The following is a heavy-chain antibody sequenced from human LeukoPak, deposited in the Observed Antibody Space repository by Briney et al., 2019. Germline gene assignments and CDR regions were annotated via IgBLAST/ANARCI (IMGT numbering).Heavy chain of an antibody. V-gene: IGHV4-4*07. D-gene: IGHD1-26*01. Sequence: SETLSLTCTVSGASISSFYCSWIRQPAEKGLEWIGRIYTSGGTNYNPSLKSRVTMSIDTSKNQFSLKLYSVTAADTAVYYCVTDRSGSYDYWGQGTLVTVSS. CDR2: IYTSGGT. CDR3: VTDRSGSYDY. CDR1: GASISSFY. J-gene: IGHJ4*02.